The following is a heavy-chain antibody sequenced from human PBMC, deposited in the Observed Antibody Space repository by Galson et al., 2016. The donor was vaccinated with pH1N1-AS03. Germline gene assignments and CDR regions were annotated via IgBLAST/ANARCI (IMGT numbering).Heavy chain of an antibody. CDR1: GGSISNSNYY. CDR3: ARHPYNSSPLYYYFYYMGV. V-gene: IGHV4-39*01. J-gene: IGHJ6*03. Sequence: SETLSLTCTVSGGSISNSNYYWGWIRQPPGKGLEWIGSIYYSGSAYYNPSLKSRVTISIDTSKNQFSLRLSSVTAADTAVYYCARHPYNSSPLYYYFYYMGVWGKGTTVTVSS. CDR2: IYYSGSA. D-gene: IGHD6-13*01.